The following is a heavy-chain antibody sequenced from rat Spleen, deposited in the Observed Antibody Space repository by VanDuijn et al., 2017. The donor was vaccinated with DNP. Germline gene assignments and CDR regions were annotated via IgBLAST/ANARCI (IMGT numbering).Heavy chain of an antibody. J-gene: IGHJ1*01. D-gene: IGHD5-1*01. Sequence: EVQLVESGGGLVQPGRSMKLSCAASGFTFNKYWMTWIRQVPGTGLEWVAAITSSGGSTYYPDSVKGRFTISRDNAKNTLYLQMNSLRSEDTATYYCARGSGTYYWYFDFWGPGTMVTVSS. CDR3: ARGSGTYYWYFDF. CDR1: GFTFNKYW. CDR2: ITSSGGST. V-gene: IGHV5-31*01.